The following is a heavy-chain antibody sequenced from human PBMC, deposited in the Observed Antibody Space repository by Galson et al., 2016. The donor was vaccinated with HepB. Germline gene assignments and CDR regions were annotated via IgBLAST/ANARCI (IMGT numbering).Heavy chain of an antibody. CDR1: GYTFTSYG. V-gene: IGHV1-18*04. Sequence: SVKVSCKASGYTFTSYGVSWVRQAPGQGLEWMGWISGYNGNTNYAQKLQARVTMTRDTSPSTAYMELRSLRSDDTAVYYCARDPVIVVEVAAIHYYGMDVWGQGTTVTVSS. J-gene: IGHJ6*02. D-gene: IGHD2-15*01. CDR3: ARDPVIVVEVAAIHYYGMDV. CDR2: ISGYNGNT.